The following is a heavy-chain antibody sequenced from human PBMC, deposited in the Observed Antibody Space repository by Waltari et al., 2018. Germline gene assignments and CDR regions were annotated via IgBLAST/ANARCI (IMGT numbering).Heavy chain of an antibody. CDR1: GGSISSSSYY. CDR3: ARDSTTPGNWFDP. J-gene: IGHJ5*02. V-gene: IGHV4-39*06. CDR2: IYYSGST. D-gene: IGHD4-17*01. Sequence: RLQLQESGPGLVKPSETLSLTCTVSGGSISSSSYYWGLIRQPPGKGLAWIGSIYYSGSTYYNPSLKSRVTISVDTSKNQFSLKLSSVTAADTAVYYCARDSTTPGNWFDPWGQGTLVTVSS.